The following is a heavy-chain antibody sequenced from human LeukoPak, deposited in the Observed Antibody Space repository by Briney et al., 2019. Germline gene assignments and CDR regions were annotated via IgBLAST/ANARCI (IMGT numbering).Heavy chain of an antibody. V-gene: IGHV4-39*07. J-gene: IGHJ6*03. CDR2: IYYSGST. D-gene: IGHD6-13*01. Sequence: PSETLSLTCTVSGGSISSSSYYWGWIRQPPGKGLEWIGSIYYSGSTYYNPSLKSRVTISVDTSKNQFSLKLSSVTAADTAVYYCAREQQLVHYYYYMDVWGKGTTVTVSS. CDR3: AREQQLVHYYYYMDV. CDR1: GGSISSSSYY.